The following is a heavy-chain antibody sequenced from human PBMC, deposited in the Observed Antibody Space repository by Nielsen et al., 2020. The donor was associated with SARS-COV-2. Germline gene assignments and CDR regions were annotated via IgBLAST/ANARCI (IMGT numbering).Heavy chain of an antibody. CDR2: ISWNSGSI. Sequence: SLKISCAASGFTFDDYVMHWLRQAPGKGLERVSGISWNSGSIGSADSVKGRFTISRDNAKNSLYLQMNSLRAEDTALYYYATFPGDYYYGMDVWGQGTTVTVSS. D-gene: IGHD7-27*01. J-gene: IGHJ6*02. CDR1: GFTFDDYV. CDR3: ATFPGDYYYGMDV. V-gene: IGHV3-9*01.